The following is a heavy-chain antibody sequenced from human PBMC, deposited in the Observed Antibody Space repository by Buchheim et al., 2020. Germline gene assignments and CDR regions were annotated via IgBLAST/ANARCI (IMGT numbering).Heavy chain of an antibody. J-gene: IGHJ6*02. Sequence: QVQLVQSGAEVKKPGASVKVSCKASGYTFTSYYMHWVRQAPGQGLEWMGIINPSGGSTSYAQKFQGRVTMTRDTSTSTVYIELSSLRSEDTAVYYCAKSVYCGGDCYRLDYYYGMDVWGQGTT. CDR3: AKSVYCGGDCYRLDYYYGMDV. CDR2: INPSGGST. V-gene: IGHV1-46*01. D-gene: IGHD2-21*02. CDR1: GYTFTSYY.